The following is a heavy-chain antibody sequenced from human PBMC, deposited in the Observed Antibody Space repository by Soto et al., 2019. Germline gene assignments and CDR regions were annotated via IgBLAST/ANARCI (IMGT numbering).Heavy chain of an antibody. Sequence: QVQLVQSGAEVKKPGSSVKVSCKASGGTFSSYTISWVRQAPGQGLEWMGRIIPILSIANYAQKFQGRVTITSDKSTSTAYMELSSLRSEDTAVYYCASVYGDYSYWGQGTLVTVSS. CDR3: ASVYGDYSY. D-gene: IGHD4-17*01. V-gene: IGHV1-69*02. CDR1: GGTFSSYT. J-gene: IGHJ4*02. CDR2: IIPILSIA.